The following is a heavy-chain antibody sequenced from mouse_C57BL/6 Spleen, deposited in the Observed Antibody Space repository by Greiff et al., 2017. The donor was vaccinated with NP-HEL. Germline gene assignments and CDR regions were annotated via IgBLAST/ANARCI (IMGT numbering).Heavy chain of an antibody. Sequence: QVQLQQPGAELVKPGASVKMSCKASGYTFTSYWITWVKQRPGQGLEWIGDIYPGSGSTNYNEKFKSKATLTVDTSSSTAYMQLSSLTSEDSAVYYCARQNYGSSYVYWYFDVWGTGTTVTVSS. CDR1: GYTFTSYW. D-gene: IGHD1-1*01. CDR3: ARQNYGSSYVYWYFDV. CDR2: IYPGSGST. V-gene: IGHV1-55*01. J-gene: IGHJ1*03.